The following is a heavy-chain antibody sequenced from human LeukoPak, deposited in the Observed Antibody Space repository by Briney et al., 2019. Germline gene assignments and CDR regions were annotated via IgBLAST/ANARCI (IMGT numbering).Heavy chain of an antibody. CDR1: GYTFTSYG. J-gene: IGHJ5*02. CDR2: ISADNGNT. Sequence: ASVKVSCKASGYTFTSYGISWVRQAPGQGLEWMGWISADNGNTNYAQKLQGRVTMTTDTSTSTAYMELRSLRSDDTAVYYCARGTDYDFWSGYLQKTCWFDPWGQGTLVTVSS. CDR3: ARGTDYDFWSGYLQKTCWFDP. D-gene: IGHD3-3*01. V-gene: IGHV1-18*01.